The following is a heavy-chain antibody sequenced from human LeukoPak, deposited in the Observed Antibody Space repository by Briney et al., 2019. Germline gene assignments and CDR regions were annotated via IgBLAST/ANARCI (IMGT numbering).Heavy chain of an antibody. CDR2: IYYSGST. Sequence: PSETLSLTCTVSGDSISCYYWSWIRQPPGKGLEWIGYIYYSGSTNYNPSLKSRVTISVDTSKNQFSLKLSSVTAADTAVYYCARHGDYPAAAFDIWGQGTMVTVSS. V-gene: IGHV4-59*08. D-gene: IGHD3-16*01. J-gene: IGHJ3*02. CDR3: ARHGDYPAAAFDI. CDR1: GDSISCYY.